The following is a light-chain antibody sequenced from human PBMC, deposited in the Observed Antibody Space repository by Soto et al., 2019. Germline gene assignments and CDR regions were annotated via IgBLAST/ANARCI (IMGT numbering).Light chain of an antibody. CDR2: DAS. V-gene: IGKV1-33*01. CDR1: QDISSY. Sequence: DIPMTQSPSSLSASVGDRVTITCQASQDISSYLNWYQQKPGKAPKLLIDDASNLETGVPSRFSGSGSRTDFTFTISSLQPEDIATYYCQQYDNLPPFTFGPGTKVDIK. CDR3: QQYDNLPPFT. J-gene: IGKJ3*01.